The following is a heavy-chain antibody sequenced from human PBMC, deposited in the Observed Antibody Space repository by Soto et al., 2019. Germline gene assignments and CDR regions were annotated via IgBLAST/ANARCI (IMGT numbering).Heavy chain of an antibody. CDR2: ISAYNGNT. CDR3: ATDPEAAAAGY. Sequence: QAPGQGLEWMGWISAYNGNTIYAQKFQGRVTMTEDTSTDTAYMELSSLRSEDTAVYYCATDPEAAAAGYWGQGTLVTVSS. D-gene: IGHD6-13*01. V-gene: IGHV1-18*01. J-gene: IGHJ4*02.